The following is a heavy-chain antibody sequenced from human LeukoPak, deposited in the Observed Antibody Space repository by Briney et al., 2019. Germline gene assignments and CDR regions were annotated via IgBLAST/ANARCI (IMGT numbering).Heavy chain of an antibody. V-gene: IGHV1-24*01. CDR1: GYTLTELS. CDR3: ASYYYDSSGYYFGWFDP. CDR2: FDPEDGET. J-gene: IGHJ5*02. Sequence: ASVKVSCKVSGYTLTELSMHWVRQAPGKGLEWMGGFDPEDGETIYAQKFQGRVTMTEDTSTDTAYMELSSLRSEDTAVYYCASYYYDSSGYYFGWFDPWGQGTLVTVSS. D-gene: IGHD3-22*01.